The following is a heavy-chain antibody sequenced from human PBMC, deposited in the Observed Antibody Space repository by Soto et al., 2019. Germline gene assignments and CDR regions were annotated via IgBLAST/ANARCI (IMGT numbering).Heavy chain of an antibody. V-gene: IGHV3-72*01. CDR2: TRNKANSYTT. Sequence: GGSLRLSCGASGFTFSDHYMDWVRQAPGKGLEWVGRTRNKANSYTTEYAASVKGRFTISRDDSKNSLYLQMNSLKTEDTAVYYCASHSSRDVWAALDPRAIYYYYYGMDVWGQGTTVTVSS. D-gene: IGHD3-16*01. CDR3: ASHSSRDVWAALDPRAIYYYYYGMDV. CDR1: GFTFSDHY. J-gene: IGHJ6*02.